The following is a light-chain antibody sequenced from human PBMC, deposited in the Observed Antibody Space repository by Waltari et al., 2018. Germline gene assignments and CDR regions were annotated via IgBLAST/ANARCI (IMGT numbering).Light chain of an antibody. Sequence: DIQMTQSPSTLSASVGDRVTITRRASQNIASWVAWYQQKPGKAPNLLIYKDSTLESGVPSRFSGSGSGTVFTLTISSLRPDDFATYYCQQYNSYSALTFGGGTRVEIK. CDR1: QNIASW. V-gene: IGKV1-5*03. CDR3: QQYNSYSALT. J-gene: IGKJ4*01. CDR2: KDS.